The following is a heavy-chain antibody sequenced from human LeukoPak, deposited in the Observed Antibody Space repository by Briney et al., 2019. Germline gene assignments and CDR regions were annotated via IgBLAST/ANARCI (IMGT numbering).Heavy chain of an antibody. CDR2: IYYTGST. J-gene: IGHJ4*02. V-gene: IGHV4-39*07. D-gene: IGHD2-8*01. Sequence: SETLSLTCTVSRGSISSSSYYWSWVRQPPGKGLEWIASIYYTGSTYYNPSLKSRVTISLDMSKNEFSLKMSSVTAADAAVYFCTGEKNGSPHYWGQGTQVTVSS. CDR1: RGSISSSSYY. CDR3: TGEKNGSPHY.